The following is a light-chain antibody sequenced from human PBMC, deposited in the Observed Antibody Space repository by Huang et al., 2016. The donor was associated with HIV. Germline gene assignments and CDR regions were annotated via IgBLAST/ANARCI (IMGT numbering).Light chain of an antibody. V-gene: IGKV3-11*01. J-gene: IGKJ4*01. Sequence: VLTQSPATLSWYPGGRVTLSCRASQSVGSYIAWYQQRPCQSPRLLIYDVSNRATGTPVRFSGSGSGTDFTLTISSLESEDFAVYYCQQRSSGVSFGGGTKVQVK. CDR2: DVS. CDR3: QQRSSGVS. CDR1: QSVGSY.